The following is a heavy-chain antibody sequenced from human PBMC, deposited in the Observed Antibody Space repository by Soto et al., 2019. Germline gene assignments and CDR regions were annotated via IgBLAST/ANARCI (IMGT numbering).Heavy chain of an antibody. CDR2: VNPSGGHT. V-gene: IGHV1-46*01. CDR1: GDTFTEYY. D-gene: IGHD2-21*02. CDR3: ARGGHVVVVTAALDY. J-gene: IGHJ4*02. Sequence: QVQLMQSGAEVKKPGASVKVSCKASGDTFTEYYIHWVRQAPGQGLEWMGTVNPSGGHTTYAQHFLGRVTMTRDTATSTLYMELTSLTSEETAVYYCARGGHVVVVTAALDYWGQGTLVAVS.